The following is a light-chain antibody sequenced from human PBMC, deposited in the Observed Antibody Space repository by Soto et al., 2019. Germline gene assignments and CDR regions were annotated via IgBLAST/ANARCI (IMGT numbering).Light chain of an antibody. CDR2: GAS. Sequence: ETVLTQSPGTLSLSPGERATLSCRASQSFSSSYLAWYQQKPGQAPRLLIYGASSRATCIPDRFSGSGSGTDFTLTISRLEPEDFAVYYCQQYGSSQTFGQGTKLEIK. CDR1: QSFSSSY. CDR3: QQYGSSQT. J-gene: IGKJ2*01. V-gene: IGKV3-20*01.